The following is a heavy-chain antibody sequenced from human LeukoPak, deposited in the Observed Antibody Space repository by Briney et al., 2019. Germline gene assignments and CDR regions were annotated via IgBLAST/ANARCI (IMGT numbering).Heavy chain of an antibody. CDR3: ARDWVYYGSGSDYYGMDV. V-gene: IGHV1-18*01. J-gene: IGHJ6*02. D-gene: IGHD3-10*01. CDR2: ISAYNGNT. Sequence: ASVKVSCKASGYTFTSYGISWVRQAPGQGLEWMGWISAYNGNTNYAQKLQGRVTITTDTSTSTAYMELRSLRSDDTAVYYCARDWVYYGSGSDYYGMDVWGQGTTVTVSS. CDR1: GYTFTSYG.